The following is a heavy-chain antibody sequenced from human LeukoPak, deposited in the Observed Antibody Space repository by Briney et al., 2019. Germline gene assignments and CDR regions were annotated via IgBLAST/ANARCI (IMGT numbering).Heavy chain of an antibody. CDR1: GFTFSSYS. V-gene: IGHV3-48*04. Sequence: GGSLRLSCAASGFTFSSYSMNWVRQAPGKGLEWVSYISSSSSTIYYADSVKGRFTISRDNAKNSLYLQMNSLRAEDTAVYYCARAAPGSMARFDYWGQGTLVTVSS. CDR2: ISSSSSTI. D-gene: IGHD2/OR15-2a*01. CDR3: ARAAPGSMARFDY. J-gene: IGHJ4*02.